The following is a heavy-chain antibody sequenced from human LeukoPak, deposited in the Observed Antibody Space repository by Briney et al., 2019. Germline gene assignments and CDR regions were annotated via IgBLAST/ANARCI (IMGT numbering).Heavy chain of an antibody. V-gene: IGHV3-11*01. CDR2: ISSGGTSK. Sequence: SGGSLRLSCAVSGFTFSDHYMNWVRRAPGKGLEWISSISSGGTSKYYADSVKGRFSVSRDNAKNSLFLQMDSLRAEDTAVYYCARDGSAAEHGRCGWFDRWGPGTLVTVSS. CDR1: GFTFSDHY. J-gene: IGHJ5*02. D-gene: IGHD6-25*01. CDR3: ARDGSAAEHGRCGWFDR.